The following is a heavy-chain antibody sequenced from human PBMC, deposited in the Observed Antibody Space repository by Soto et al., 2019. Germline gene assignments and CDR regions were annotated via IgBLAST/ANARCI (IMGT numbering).Heavy chain of an antibody. CDR1: GGTFSSYA. V-gene: IGHV1-69*06. J-gene: IGHJ6*02. CDR3: ARDLMYYDILTGYHRVNYGMDV. Sequence: ASVKVSCKASGGTFSSYAISWVRQAPGQGLEWMGGIIPIFGTANYAQKFQGRVTITADKSTSTAYMELSSLRSEDTAVYYCARDLMYYDILTGYHRVNYGMDVWGQGTTVTV. CDR2: IIPIFGTA. D-gene: IGHD3-9*01.